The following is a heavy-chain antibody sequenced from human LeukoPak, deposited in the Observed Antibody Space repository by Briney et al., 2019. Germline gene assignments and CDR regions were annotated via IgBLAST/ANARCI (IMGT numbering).Heavy chain of an antibody. CDR1: GASISSYSYY. CDR2: IHHSGST. J-gene: IGHJ4*02. Sequence: SVTLSLTCSVSGASISSYSYYWGWIRQPPGKGLEWIGNIHHSGSTDYNPSLKSRVTISADASKNHFSLKLSSVTAADTAVYYCARLRYYDSSGISDYWGQGTLVSVSS. V-gene: IGHV4-39*01. D-gene: IGHD3-22*01. CDR3: ARLRYYDSSGISDY.